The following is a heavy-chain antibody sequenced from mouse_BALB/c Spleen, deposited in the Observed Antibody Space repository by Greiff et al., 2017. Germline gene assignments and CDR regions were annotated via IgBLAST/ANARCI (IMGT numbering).Heavy chain of an antibody. D-gene: IGHD2-4*01. CDR2: INPSSGYT. J-gene: IGHJ3*01. V-gene: IGHV1-4*01. CDR1: GYTFTSYT. CDR3: AGGEITTGFAY. Sequence: QVHVKQSGAELARPGASVKMSCKASGYTFTSYTMHWVKQRPGQGLEWIGYINPSSGYTNYNQKFKDKATLTADKSSSTAYMQLSSLTSEDSAVYYCAGGEITTGFAYWGQGTLVTVSA.